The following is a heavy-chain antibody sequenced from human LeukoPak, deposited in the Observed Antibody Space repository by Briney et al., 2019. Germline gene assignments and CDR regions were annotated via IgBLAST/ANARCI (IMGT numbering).Heavy chain of an antibody. V-gene: IGHV1-46*01. Sequence: GASVKVSCKASGYTFTRYYVHWVRQAPGQGLEWMGVINPGGGTTTYAQRFQGRVTVTRDTPTSTVYMELSSLSSEDTAVYSCARATKLGAFDCWGQGTLVTVSS. D-gene: IGHD7-27*01. CDR1: GYTFTRYY. J-gene: IGHJ4*02. CDR2: INPGGGTT. CDR3: ARATKLGAFDC.